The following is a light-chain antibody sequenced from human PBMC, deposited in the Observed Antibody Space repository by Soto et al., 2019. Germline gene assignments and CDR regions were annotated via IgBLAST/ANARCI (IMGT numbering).Light chain of an antibody. V-gene: IGLV2-8*01. CDR3: KSYAGSNTYV. CDR1: KNDIGVYDF. Sequence: QSALTQPPSASGSPGQSVTISCTGTKNDIGVYDFVSWYQHHPGKAPRLIIYEVVQRPSGVPDRFSGSKSGNTASLTVSGLQAADEADYFGKSYAGSNTYVFGSGTKVTVL. CDR2: EVV. J-gene: IGLJ1*01.